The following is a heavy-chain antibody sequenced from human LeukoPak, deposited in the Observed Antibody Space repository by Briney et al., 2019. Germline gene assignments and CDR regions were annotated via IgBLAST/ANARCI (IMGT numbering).Heavy chain of an antibody. J-gene: IGHJ6*03. CDR3: ARGSDFWSGYPPDYYYMDV. CDR2: IYYSGST. V-gene: IGHV4-39*07. Sequence: PSETLSLTCTVSGGSISSGSYYWGWIRQPPGKGLEWIGSIYYSGSTYYNPSLKSRVTISVDTSKNQFSLKLSSVTAADTAVYYCARGSDFWSGYPPDYYYMDVWGKGTTVTVSS. D-gene: IGHD3-3*01. CDR1: GGSISSGSYY.